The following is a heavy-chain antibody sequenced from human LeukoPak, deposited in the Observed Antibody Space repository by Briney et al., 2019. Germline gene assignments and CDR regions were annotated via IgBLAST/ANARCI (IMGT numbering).Heavy chain of an antibody. V-gene: IGHV3-66*01. CDR3: ARDSWLQYQLLAGYYGMDV. Sequence: GGSLRLSCAASGFTFSSYSMNWVRQAPGKGLEWVSVIYSGGSTYYADSVKGRFTISRDNAKNSLYLQMNSLRAEDTAVYYCARDSWLQYQLLAGYYGMDVWGQGTTVTVSS. CDR1: GFTFSSYS. CDR2: IYSGGST. J-gene: IGHJ6*02. D-gene: IGHD2-2*01.